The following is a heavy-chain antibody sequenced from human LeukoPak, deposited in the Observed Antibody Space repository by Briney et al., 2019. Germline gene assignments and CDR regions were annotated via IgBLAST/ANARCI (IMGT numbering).Heavy chain of an antibody. D-gene: IGHD1-26*01. V-gene: IGHV3-30-3*01. CDR1: GFTFSSYA. CDR3: ARDFGSERDYYYYGMDV. J-gene: IGHJ6*02. Sequence: GGSLRLSCAASGFTFSSYAMHWVRQAPGKGLEWVAVISYDGSNKYYADSVKGRFTISRDNSKNTLYLQMNSLRAEDTAVYYCARDFGSERDYYYYGMDVWGQGTTVTVS. CDR2: ISYDGSNK.